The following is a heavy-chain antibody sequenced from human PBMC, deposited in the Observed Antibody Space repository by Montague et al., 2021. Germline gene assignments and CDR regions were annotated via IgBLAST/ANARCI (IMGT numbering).Heavy chain of an antibody. D-gene: IGHD3-10*01. Sequence: SETLSLTCSVSGDSFNGWYWSWIRQSPEKGLEWIGEVRHIGSTNYNPSLKSRVTMSVDKSKNQFSLKLRSVTAADTAVYYCASDRGPFDYWGQGTMVTVSS. CDR1: GDSFNGWY. J-gene: IGHJ4*02. V-gene: IGHV4-34*01. CDR3: ASDRGPFDY. CDR2: VRHIGST.